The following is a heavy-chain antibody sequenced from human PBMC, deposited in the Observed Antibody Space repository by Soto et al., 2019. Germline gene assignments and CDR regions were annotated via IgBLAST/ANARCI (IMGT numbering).Heavy chain of an antibody. J-gene: IGHJ6*01. V-gene: IGHV3-33*01. CDR2: VWYDGSKK. Sequence: LRLSCAASGFTLRTYGMHWVRQAPGKGLEWVAVVWYDGSKKYYADSVKGRFTVSRDNSKNTLYLQMNSLRAEDTAVYYCARPLEQWQLGFGMDVWGQGSPVTVSS. D-gene: IGHD6-19*01. CDR1: GFTLRTYG. CDR3: ARPLEQWQLGFGMDV.